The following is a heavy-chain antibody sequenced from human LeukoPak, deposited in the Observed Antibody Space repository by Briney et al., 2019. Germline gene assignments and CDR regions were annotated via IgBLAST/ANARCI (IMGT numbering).Heavy chain of an antibody. CDR2: ISSSSRYI. J-gene: IGHJ4*02. Sequence: GSLRLSCAASGFTFSSYSMNWVRQSPGKGLQWVASISSSSRYIYYADSVKGRFTVSRDNAKNSLSLQMNSLGAEDTAVYYCARDAYRDRYFDYWGQGTLVTVSS. CDR3: ARDAYRDRYFDY. V-gene: IGHV3-21*01. D-gene: IGHD4-11*01. CDR1: GFTFSSYS.